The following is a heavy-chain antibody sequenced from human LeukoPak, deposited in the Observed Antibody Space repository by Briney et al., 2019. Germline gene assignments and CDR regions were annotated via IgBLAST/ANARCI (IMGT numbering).Heavy chain of an antibody. CDR1: GGSISSYY. V-gene: IGHV4-59*12. CDR3: ARASGSYLYFDY. CDR2: IYYSGST. J-gene: IGHJ4*02. Sequence: PSETLSLTCTVSGGSISSYYWSWIRQPPGKGLEWIGYIYYSGSTNYNPSLKSRVTISVDTSKNQFSLKLSSVTAAHTAVYYCARASGSYLYFDYWGQGALVTVSS. D-gene: IGHD1-26*01.